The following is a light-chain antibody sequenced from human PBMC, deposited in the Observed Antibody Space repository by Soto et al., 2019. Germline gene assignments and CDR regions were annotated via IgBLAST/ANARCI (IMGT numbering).Light chain of an antibody. CDR1: SSDVGGYNF. Sequence: QSALTQPASVFGSPGQSITISCTGTSSDVGGYNFVSWYQQHPGKAPKLMIYEVSNRPSGVSNRFSGSKSGNTASLTISGLQPEDEAAYYCSSYTTSSTVVSGNATKVTVL. V-gene: IGLV2-14*03. J-gene: IGLJ1*01. CDR3: SSYTTSSTVV. CDR2: EVS.